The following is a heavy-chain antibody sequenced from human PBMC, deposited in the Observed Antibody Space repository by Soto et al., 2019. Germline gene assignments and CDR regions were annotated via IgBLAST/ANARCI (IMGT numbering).Heavy chain of an antibody. CDR2: IYSSGTT. J-gene: IGHJ5*02. CDR3: VRDVGGSGWFAP. CDR1: GISIDNYY. V-gene: IGHV4-4*07. Sequence: SETLSLTCTVSGISIDNYYCSWIRQSAGKGLEWIGRIYSSGTTNYNPSLKSRVAMSVDMSKSQFSLNVRSVTAADTAVYYCVRDVGGSGWFAPWGQGTLVTVSS.